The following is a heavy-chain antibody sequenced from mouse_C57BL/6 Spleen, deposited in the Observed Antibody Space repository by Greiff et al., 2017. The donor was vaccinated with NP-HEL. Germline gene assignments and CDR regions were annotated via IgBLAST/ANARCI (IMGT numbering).Heavy chain of an antibody. Sequence: VQLQQSGPELVKPGASVKISCKASGYAFSSSWMNWVKQRPGKGLEWIGRIYPGDGDTNYNGKFKGKATLTADKSSSTAYMQLSSLTSEDSAVYFCARDDGYDWYFDVWGTGTTVTVSS. D-gene: IGHD2-2*01. CDR3: ARDDGYDWYFDV. J-gene: IGHJ1*03. V-gene: IGHV1-82*01. CDR2: IYPGDGDT. CDR1: GYAFSSSW.